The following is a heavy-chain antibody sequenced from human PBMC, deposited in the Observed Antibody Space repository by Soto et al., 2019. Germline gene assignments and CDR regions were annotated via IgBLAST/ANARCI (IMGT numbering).Heavy chain of an antibody. CDR2: FIPIFATA. CDR1: AGTFSSYT. J-gene: IGHJ3*02. D-gene: IGHD3-22*01. V-gene: IGHV1-69*13. CDR3: ARGDYYDTNGPFSDALDI. Sequence: SVKVSCKASAGTFSSYTITWVRQAPGQGLEWMGRFIPIFATANYAGKFQGRVTIAADASTSTAYMELSSLRAEDTAVYFCARGDYYDTNGPFSDALDIWGQGTLVTAS.